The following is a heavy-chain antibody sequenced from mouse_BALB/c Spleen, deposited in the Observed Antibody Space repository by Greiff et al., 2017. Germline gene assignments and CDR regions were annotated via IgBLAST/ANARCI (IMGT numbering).Heavy chain of an antibody. J-gene: IGHJ4*01. Sequence: DVMLVESGGGLVQPGGSRKLSCAASGFTFSSFGMHWVRQAPEKGLEWVAYISSGSSTIYYADTVKGRFTISRDNPKNTLFLQMTSLRSEDTAMYYCARDEVYSHDAMDDWGQGTSAPVSS. CDR3: ARDEVYSHDAMDD. CDR1: GFTFSSFG. V-gene: IGHV5-17*02. D-gene: IGHD2-12*01. CDR2: ISSGSSTI.